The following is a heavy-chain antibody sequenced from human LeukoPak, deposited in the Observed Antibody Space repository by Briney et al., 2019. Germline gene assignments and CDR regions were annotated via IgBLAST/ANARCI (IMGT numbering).Heavy chain of an antibody. D-gene: IGHD4-11*01. CDR1: GGSISSSSYY. CDR2: IYYSGST. Sequence: SETLSLTCTVSGGSISSSSYYWGWIRQPPGKGLEWIGSIYYSGSTYYNPSLKSRVTISVDTSKNQFSLKLKSVTAADTAVYYCVREMTTTFDYWGQGALVTVSS. J-gene: IGHJ4*02. CDR3: VREMTTTFDY. V-gene: IGHV4-39*07.